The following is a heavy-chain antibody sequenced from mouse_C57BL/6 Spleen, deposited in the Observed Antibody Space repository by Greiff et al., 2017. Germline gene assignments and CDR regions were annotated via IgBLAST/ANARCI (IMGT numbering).Heavy chain of an antibody. Sequence: EVKLVESGGDLVKPGGSLKLSCAASGFTFSSYGMSWVRQTPDTRLEWVATISSGGSYTYYPDSVKGRFTISRDNDKNTLYLQMSSLRSEDTAMYYCASLFTMVTTGDAMDYWGQGTSVTVSS. CDR2: ISSGGSYT. CDR1: GFTFSSYG. V-gene: IGHV5-6*01. D-gene: IGHD2-2*01. CDR3: ASLFTMVTTGDAMDY. J-gene: IGHJ4*01.